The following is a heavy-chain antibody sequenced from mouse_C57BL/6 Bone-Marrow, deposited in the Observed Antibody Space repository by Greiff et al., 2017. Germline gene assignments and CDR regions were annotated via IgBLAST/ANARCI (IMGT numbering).Heavy chain of an antibody. CDR1: GYTFTSYW. Sequence: QVQLQQPGAELVKPGASVKMSCKASGYTFTSYWITWVKQRPGQGLEWIGDIYPGSGSTNYNEKFKSKATLTVDTSSSTAYMQLSSLTSEDSAVYYCARDWAPIITTVAPDYWGQGTTLTVSS. J-gene: IGHJ2*01. CDR3: ARDWAPIITTVAPDY. CDR2: IYPGSGST. V-gene: IGHV1-55*01. D-gene: IGHD1-1*01.